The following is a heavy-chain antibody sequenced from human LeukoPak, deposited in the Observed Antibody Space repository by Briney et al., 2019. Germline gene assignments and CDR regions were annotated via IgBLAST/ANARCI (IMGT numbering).Heavy chain of an antibody. Sequence: SETLSLTCTVSGGSISSYYWNWIRQPPGKGLEWIGYTYYSGSTNYNSSLKSRVTISVDTSKEQFSLTLTSVTAADTATYYCASRSGRNYYGMDVWGQGTTVIVSS. CDR1: GGSISSYY. J-gene: IGHJ6*02. V-gene: IGHV4-59*01. CDR3: ASRSGRNYYGMDV. CDR2: TYYSGST. D-gene: IGHD3-10*01.